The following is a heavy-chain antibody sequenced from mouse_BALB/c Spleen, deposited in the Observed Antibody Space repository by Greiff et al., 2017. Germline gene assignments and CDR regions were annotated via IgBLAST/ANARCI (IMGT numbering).Heavy chain of an antibody. V-gene: IGHV14-3*02. J-gene: IGHJ4*01. Sequence: VQLQQSGAELVKPGASVKLSCTASGFNIKDTYMHWVKQRPEQGLEWIGRIDPANGNTKYDPKFQGKATITADTSSNTAYLQLSSLTSEDTAVYYYARDPGTLAMDYWGQGTSVTVSS. D-gene: IGHD4-1*01. CDR3: ARDPGTLAMDY. CDR1: GFNIKDTY. CDR2: IDPANGNT.